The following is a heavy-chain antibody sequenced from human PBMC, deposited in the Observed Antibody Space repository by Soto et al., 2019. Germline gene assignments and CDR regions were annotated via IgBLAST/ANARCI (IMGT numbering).Heavy chain of an antibody. J-gene: IGHJ4*02. CDR1: GFTFSSYA. CDR2: ISGSGDSI. CDR3: AKAWTSAARPVYYFDY. D-gene: IGHD6-6*01. V-gene: IGHV3-23*01. Sequence: EVQLLESGGGLVQPGGSLRLSCAASGFTFSSYAMGWVRQAPGKGLEWVSVISGSGDSIYYADSVKGRFTISRDNSKNTLYLQMNSLRAEDTAVYYCAKAWTSAARPVYYFDYWGQGTLVTVSS.